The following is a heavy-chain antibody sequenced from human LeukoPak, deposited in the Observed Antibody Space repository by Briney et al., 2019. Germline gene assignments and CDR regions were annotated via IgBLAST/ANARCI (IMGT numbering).Heavy chain of an antibody. D-gene: IGHD3-22*01. Sequence: GGSLRLSCAASGFTFSSYGMHWVRQAPGRGLEWVAVISYDGSNKYYADSVKGRFTISRDNSKNTLYLQMNSLRAEDTAVYYCAKEGTYDSSGRIDYWGQGTLVTVSS. J-gene: IGHJ4*02. CDR3: AKEGTYDSSGRIDY. V-gene: IGHV3-30*18. CDR2: ISYDGSNK. CDR1: GFTFSSYG.